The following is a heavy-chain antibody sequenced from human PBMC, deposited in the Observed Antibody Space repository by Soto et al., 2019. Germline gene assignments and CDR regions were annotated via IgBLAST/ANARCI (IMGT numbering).Heavy chain of an antibody. D-gene: IGHD6-19*01. V-gene: IGHV1-18*04. CDR2: ISVYSGNT. CDR3: ARDKWGLAVPDYHYYAMDV. CDR1: GYTFSSHG. Sequence: QVQLVQSGAEGKKPGASVKVSCEASGYTFSSHGISWVRQAPGQGVEWMGWISVYSGNTNYAQRLQGRVTMTRDIFTSTVYMELRSLRSDDTAVYYCARDKWGLAVPDYHYYAMDVWGQGTTVTVSS. J-gene: IGHJ6*02.